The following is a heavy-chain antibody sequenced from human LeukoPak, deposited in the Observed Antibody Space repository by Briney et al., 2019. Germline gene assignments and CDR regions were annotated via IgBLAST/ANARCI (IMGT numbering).Heavy chain of an antibody. J-gene: IGHJ4*02. CDR3: ARGVNSQGTAMVLFDS. Sequence: GGSLRLSCAASGFTFSSYAMHWVRQAPGKGLEWVAVISYDGSNKYYADSVKGRFTISRDNSKNTLYLQMNSLRAEDTAVYYCARGVNSQGTAMVLFDSWGQGSLVTVSA. CDR2: ISYDGSNK. CDR1: GFTFSSYA. D-gene: IGHD5-18*01. V-gene: IGHV3-30-3*01.